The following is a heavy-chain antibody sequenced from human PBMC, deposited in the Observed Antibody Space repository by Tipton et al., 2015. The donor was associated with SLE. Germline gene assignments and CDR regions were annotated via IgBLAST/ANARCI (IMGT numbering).Heavy chain of an antibody. CDR2: IYTSGST. V-gene: IGHV4-4*07. D-gene: IGHD2-8*02. CDR3: AREPIVLVVYSRYYYYGMDV. Sequence: LSLPCPVSGGSISSYYWSWIRQPAGKGLEWIGRIYTSGSTNYNPSLKSRVTMSVDTSKNQFSLKLSSVTAADTAVYYCAREPIVLVVYSRYYYYGMDVWGQGTTVTLSS. J-gene: IGHJ6*02. CDR1: GGSISSYY.